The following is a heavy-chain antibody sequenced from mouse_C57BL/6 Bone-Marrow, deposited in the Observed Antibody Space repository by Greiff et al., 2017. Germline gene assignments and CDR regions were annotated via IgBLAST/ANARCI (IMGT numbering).Heavy chain of an antibody. Sequence: VKLMESGAELVKPGASVKISCKASGYAFSSYWMNWVKQRPGKGLEWIGQIYPGDGDTNYNGKFKGKATLTADKSSSTDYMQLSSLTSEDSAVYFCARVDYGSPFAYWGQGTLVTVSA. CDR3: ARVDYGSPFAY. CDR1: GYAFSSYW. CDR2: IYPGDGDT. J-gene: IGHJ3*01. D-gene: IGHD1-1*01. V-gene: IGHV1-80*01.